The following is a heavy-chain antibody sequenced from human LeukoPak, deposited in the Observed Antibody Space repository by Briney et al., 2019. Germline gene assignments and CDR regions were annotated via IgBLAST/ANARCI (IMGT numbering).Heavy chain of an antibody. D-gene: IGHD5-24*01. Sequence: GGSLSLSCAASGCSVSNFYMGWVRQPPGKGLEWVSVIYGGGSTYYADSVKGRFTISRDNSKNTVNLQMNSLRAADTAVYYCARVHGYNLAWGLGTLVTVSS. J-gene: IGHJ5*02. CDR3: ARVHGYNLA. V-gene: IGHV3-53*03. CDR2: IYGGGST. CDR1: GCSVSNFY.